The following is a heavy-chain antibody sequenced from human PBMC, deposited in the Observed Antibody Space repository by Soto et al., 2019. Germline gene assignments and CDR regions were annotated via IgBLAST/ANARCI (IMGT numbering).Heavy chain of an antibody. CDR2: INPNSGGT. CDR1: GYTFTGYY. Sequence: ASVKVSCKASGYTFTGYYMHWMRQAPGQGLEWMGWINPNSGGTNYAQKFQGWVTMTRDTSISTAYMELSRLRSDDTAVYYCARWGPAVPAATPYYYGMDVWGQGTTVTVSS. J-gene: IGHJ6*02. D-gene: IGHD2-2*01. CDR3: ARWGPAVPAATPYYYGMDV. V-gene: IGHV1-2*04.